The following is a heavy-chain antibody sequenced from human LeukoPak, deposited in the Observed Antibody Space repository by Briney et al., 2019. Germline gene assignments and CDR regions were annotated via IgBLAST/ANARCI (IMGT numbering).Heavy chain of an antibody. V-gene: IGHV3-21*01. CDR2: ISSSSSYI. CDR3: ARDRASSYCGGDCYPN. J-gene: IGHJ4*02. CDR1: GFTFSSYS. Sequence: PGGSLRLSCAASGFTFSSYSMNWVRQAPGKGLEWASSISSSSSYIYYADSVKGRFTISRDNAKNSLYLQMNSLRAEDTAVYYCARDRASSYCGGDCYPNWGQGTLVTVSS. D-gene: IGHD2-21*02.